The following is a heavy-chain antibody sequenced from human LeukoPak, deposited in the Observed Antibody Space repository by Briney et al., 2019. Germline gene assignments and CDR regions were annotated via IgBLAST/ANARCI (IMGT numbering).Heavy chain of an antibody. V-gene: IGHV3-30-3*01. CDR2: ISYDGSNK. J-gene: IGHJ4*02. CDR3: ARADKYYDVMTGLDY. CDR1: GFTVSSNY. Sequence: GGSLRLSCAASGFTVSSNYMSWVRQAPGKGLEWVAVISYDGSNKYYADSVKGRFTISRDSSKNTLYLQMNSLRAEDTAVYYCARADKYYDVMTGLDYWGQGTPVTVSS. D-gene: IGHD3-9*01.